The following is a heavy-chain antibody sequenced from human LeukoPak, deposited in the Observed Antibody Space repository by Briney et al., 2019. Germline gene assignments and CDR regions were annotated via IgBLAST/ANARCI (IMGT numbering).Heavy chain of an antibody. V-gene: IGHV3-7*04. CDR3: ARDGSGSDFSLDS. J-gene: IGHJ5*01. D-gene: IGHD3-10*01. CDR1: GFNFGDYY. CDR2: IRHDGSDL. Sequence: PGGSLRLSCVASGFNFGDYYMSWVRQAPGTGLEWVADIRHDGSDLYNVDSVRGRFTISRDSAKNSLFLQMNRLKDEDTAVYYCARDGSGSDFSLDSWGQGTLVTVSS.